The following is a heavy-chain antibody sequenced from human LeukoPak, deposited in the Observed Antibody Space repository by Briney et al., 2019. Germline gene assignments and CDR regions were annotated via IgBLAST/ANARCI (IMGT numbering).Heavy chain of an antibody. V-gene: IGHV3-11*01. CDR3: ARDPDTSSKVDY. Sequence: GGSLRLSCAAYGFTFSDHCMSWIRQTPGKGLQWISRITHTGSPIYYADSVKGRFTISRDNAKNSLYLQMNSLRAEDTAVYYCARDPDTSSKVDYWGQGTLVTVSS. D-gene: IGHD6-6*01. CDR1: GFTFSDHC. CDR2: ITHTGSPI. J-gene: IGHJ4*02.